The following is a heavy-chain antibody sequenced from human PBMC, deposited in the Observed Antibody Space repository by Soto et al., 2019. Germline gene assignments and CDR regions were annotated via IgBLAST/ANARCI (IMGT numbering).Heavy chain of an antibody. J-gene: IGHJ1*01. CDR3: TRGAEWLEDAEYFQH. CDR2: IRSKANSYAT. D-gene: IGHD6-19*01. Sequence: GVSLRLSCAASGCTFSGSAMHWVRQASGKGLEWVGRIRSKANSYATAYAASVKGRFTISRDDSKNTAYLQMNSLKTEETAVYYCTRGAEWLEDAEYFQHWGQGSLVSVPS. CDR1: GCTFSGSA. V-gene: IGHV3-73*01.